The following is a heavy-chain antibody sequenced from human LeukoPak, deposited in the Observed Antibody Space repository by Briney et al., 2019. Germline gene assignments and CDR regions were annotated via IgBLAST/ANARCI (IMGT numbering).Heavy chain of an antibody. J-gene: IGHJ6*04. CDR1: GVTYSGYA. CDR2: IIPVFGIT. V-gene: IGHV1-69*04. Sequence: SVRDSPVASGVTYSGYAISWMRQAPGQGLEWRGRIIPVFGITNYAQKFQGRVTITADKSTNTAYMELSSLTSEDTAVYYCARVRLDILTGYPYGFYHGLAAWGKGTTVTVSS. CDR3: ARVRLDILTGYPYGFYHGLAA. D-gene: IGHD3-9*01.